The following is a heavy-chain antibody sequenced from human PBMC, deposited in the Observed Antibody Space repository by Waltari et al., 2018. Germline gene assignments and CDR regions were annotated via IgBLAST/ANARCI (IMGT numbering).Heavy chain of an antibody. CDR2: IYHSGST. CDR1: GYSLSSLYY. CDR3: ARLRVGDRKPFDY. V-gene: IGHV4-38-2*01. Sequence: QVQLQESGPGLVKPSETLSLPCAVPGYSLSSLYYWGWIRQPPGKGLEWIASIYHSGSTYYNPSLKSRVTISVDTSKNQFSLKLSAVTAADTAVYYCARLRVGDRKPFDYWGQGTLVTVSS. J-gene: IGHJ4*02. D-gene: IGHD3-16*01.